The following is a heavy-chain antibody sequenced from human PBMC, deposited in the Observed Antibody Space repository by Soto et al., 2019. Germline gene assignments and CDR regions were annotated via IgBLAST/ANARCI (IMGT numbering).Heavy chain of an antibody. J-gene: IGHJ4*02. Sequence: QVQLVQSGAEVKTPGSSLKVSCTVSGSRFSNYVISWVRQAPGHGLAWLGRIIPIFNTTQYAQTFQGRVTITADKATKTAFLELSSLRSDDTAVYYCAREGRGKKAGYNGLVSLGYWGQGTLVTVSS. CDR1: GSRFSNYV. D-gene: IGHD2-2*02. CDR3: AREGRGKKAGYNGLVSLGY. CDR2: IIPIFNTT. V-gene: IGHV1-69*06.